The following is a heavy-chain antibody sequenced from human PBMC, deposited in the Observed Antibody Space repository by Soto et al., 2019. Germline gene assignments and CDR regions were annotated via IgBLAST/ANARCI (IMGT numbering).Heavy chain of an antibody. Sequence: PETLSLACAVYGASFSSSYSSWIRQPLGKGLEWSGQSNNRGSTNYNPSLKSRVTISVDTSKNQYSLKLISVTAADPSVYYCARGGCYGDNFSPWGQGTLVTVSS. D-gene: IGHD4-17*01. CDR3: ARGGCYGDNFSP. CDR2: SNNRGST. J-gene: IGHJ5*02. V-gene: IGHV4-34*01. CDR1: GASFSSSY.